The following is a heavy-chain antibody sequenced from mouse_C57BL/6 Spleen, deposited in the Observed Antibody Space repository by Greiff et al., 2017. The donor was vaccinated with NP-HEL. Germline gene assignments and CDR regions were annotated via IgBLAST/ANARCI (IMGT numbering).Heavy chain of an antibody. CDR3: ASVYSLYGNYYYYAMDY. D-gene: IGHD2-1*01. CDR2: INPNNGGT. V-gene: IGHV1-26*01. J-gene: IGHJ4*01. CDR1: GYTFTDYY. Sequence: VQLQQSGPELVKPGASVKISCKASGYTFTDYYMNWVKQSHGKSLEWIGDINPNNGGTSYNQKFKGKATLTVDKSSSTAYMELRSLTSEDSAVYYCASVYSLYGNYYYYAMDYWGQGTSVTVSS.